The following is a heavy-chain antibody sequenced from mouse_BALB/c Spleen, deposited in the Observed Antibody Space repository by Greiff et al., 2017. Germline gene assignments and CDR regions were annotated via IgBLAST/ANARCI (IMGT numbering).Heavy chain of an antibody. CDR1: GYSITSGYS. J-gene: IGHJ2*01. D-gene: IGHD2-14*01. CDR3: TRRDDRYDLDY. Sequence: DVQLQESGPDLVKPSQSLSLTCTVTGYSITSGYSWHWIRQFPGNKLEWMGYIHYSGSTNYNPSLKSRISITRDTSKNQFFLQLNSVTTEDTATYYGTRRDDRYDLDYGGKGTTLTVSS. V-gene: IGHV3-1*02. CDR2: IHYSGST.